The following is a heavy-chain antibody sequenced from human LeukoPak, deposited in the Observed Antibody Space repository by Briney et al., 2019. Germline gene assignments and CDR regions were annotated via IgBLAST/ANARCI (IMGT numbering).Heavy chain of an antibody. Sequence: PSETLSLTCAVSGYSISSGYYWGWIRQPPGKGLGWIGSIYHSGSTYYNPSLKSRVTISVDTSKNQFSLKLSSVTAADTAVYYCARAESYSSSWFDYWGQGTLVTVSS. CDR2: IYHSGST. V-gene: IGHV4-38-2*01. CDR1: GYSISSGYY. J-gene: IGHJ4*02. CDR3: ARAESYSSSWFDY. D-gene: IGHD6-13*01.